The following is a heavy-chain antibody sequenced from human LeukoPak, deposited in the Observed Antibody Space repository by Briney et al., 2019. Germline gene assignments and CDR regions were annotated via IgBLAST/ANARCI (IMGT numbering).Heavy chain of an antibody. Sequence: PSETLSLTCAVYGGSFSGYYWSWIRQPPGKGLEWIGEINHSGGTNYNPSLKSRVTISVDTSKNQFSLKLSSVTAADTAVYYCARGYCSGGGCYSDVPAPLGYWGQGTLVTVSS. CDR3: ARGYCSGGGCYSDVPAPLGY. J-gene: IGHJ4*02. CDR1: GGSFSGYY. CDR2: INHSGGT. D-gene: IGHD2-15*01. V-gene: IGHV4-34*01.